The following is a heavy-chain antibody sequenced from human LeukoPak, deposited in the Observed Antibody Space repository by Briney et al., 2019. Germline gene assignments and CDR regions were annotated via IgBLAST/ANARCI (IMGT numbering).Heavy chain of an antibody. Sequence: GGSLGLSCAASGFTFSNYWMSWVRQAPGKGLEWVANIKHDGSEKFYVDSVRGRFTISRDNAKNSLYFQMSSLRAEDTAVYYCARDADLGTTITGGFDIWGQGTMVTVSS. J-gene: IGHJ3*02. D-gene: IGHD5-24*01. V-gene: IGHV3-7*01. CDR3: ARDADLGTTITGGFDI. CDR2: IKHDGSEK. CDR1: GFTFSNYW.